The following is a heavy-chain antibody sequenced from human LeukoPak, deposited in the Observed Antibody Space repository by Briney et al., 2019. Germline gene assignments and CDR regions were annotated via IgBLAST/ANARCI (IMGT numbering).Heavy chain of an antibody. D-gene: IGHD1-14*01. V-gene: IGHV3-64*01. J-gene: IGHJ4*02. Sequence: GGSLRLSCAASGFTFITYGMHWVRQAPGKGLEYVSAISDNGDKTYYASSVKGRFTISRDNSKSMLYLQMGSLRAEDMAVYYCARDYNNIWAPLFDSWGQGTLVTVSS. CDR1: GFTFITYG. CDR2: ISDNGDKT. CDR3: ARDYNNIWAPLFDS.